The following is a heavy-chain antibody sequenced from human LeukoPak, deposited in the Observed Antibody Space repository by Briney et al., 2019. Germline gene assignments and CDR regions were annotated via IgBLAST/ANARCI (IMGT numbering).Heavy chain of an antibody. Sequence: PGGSLRLSCAASGFTFSSYGMHWVRQAPGKGLEWVAFIRYDGSNKYYADSVKGRFTISRDNSKNTLYLQMNSLRAEDTAVYYCAKVGSPDIVVVPAAPAFDYWGQGTLVTVSS. CDR3: AKVGSPDIVVVPAAPAFDY. D-gene: IGHD2-2*01. CDR1: GFTFSSYG. J-gene: IGHJ4*02. V-gene: IGHV3-30*02. CDR2: IRYDGSNK.